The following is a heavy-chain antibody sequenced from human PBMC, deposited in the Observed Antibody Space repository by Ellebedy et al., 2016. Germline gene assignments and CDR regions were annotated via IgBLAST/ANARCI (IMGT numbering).Heavy chain of an antibody. CDR3: RQGHYADY. Sequence: GESLKISXAASGFTVSSNYMSWVRQAPGKGLEWVSVIYSGGSTYYADSVKGRFTISRDNSKNTMFLQMNSLKADDTAVYYCRQGHYADYWGQGTLVTVSS. CDR1: GFTVSSNY. CDR2: IYSGGST. J-gene: IGHJ4*02. V-gene: IGHV3-53*01.